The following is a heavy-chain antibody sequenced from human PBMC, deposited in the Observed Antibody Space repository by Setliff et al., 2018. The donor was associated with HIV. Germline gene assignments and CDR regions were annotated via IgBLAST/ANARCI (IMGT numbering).Heavy chain of an antibody. J-gene: IGHJ2*01. D-gene: IGHD3-16*02. V-gene: IGHV4-61*01. CDR1: GGSISSGSYY. CDR3: ARAVTMITFGGVIPPGGYFDL. CDR2: INHSGDT. Sequence: SETLSLTCTVSGGSISSGSYYWSWIRQPPQKRLEWIGEINHSGDTSYKPSLKSRVTISVDTSKNQFSLKLSSVTAADTAVYYGARAVTMITFGGVIPPGGYFDLWGRGTLVTVSS.